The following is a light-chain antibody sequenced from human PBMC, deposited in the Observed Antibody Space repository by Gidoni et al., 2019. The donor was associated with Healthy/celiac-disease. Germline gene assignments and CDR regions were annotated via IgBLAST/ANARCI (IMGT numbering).Light chain of an antibody. CDR1: QSLSGH. J-gene: IGKJ1*01. Sequence: IVLMQSPATLYVSPGERATPSCRASQSLSGHLAWFQQKLGQAPRLLIYDATTRATGTPARFSGSLSGTEYTLAITALQSEDFAIYFCQQYHGWPPWTFGQGTKLEFK. CDR3: QQYHGWPPWT. CDR2: DAT. V-gene: IGKV3-15*01.